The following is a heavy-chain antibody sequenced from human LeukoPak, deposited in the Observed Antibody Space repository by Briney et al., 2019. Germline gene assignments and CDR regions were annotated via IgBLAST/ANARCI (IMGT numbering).Heavy chain of an antibody. D-gene: IGHD2-2*02. V-gene: IGHV1-18*01. CDR2: ISAYNGNT. CDR1: GYTFTSYG. Sequence: GASVKVSCKASGYTFTSYGISWVRQAPGQGFEWMGWISAYNGNTNYAQRLQGRVTMTTDTSTSTAYMELRSLRSDDTAVYYCASFVSVVPAAIDDAFDIWGQGTMVTVSS. CDR3: ASFVSVVPAAIDDAFDI. J-gene: IGHJ3*02.